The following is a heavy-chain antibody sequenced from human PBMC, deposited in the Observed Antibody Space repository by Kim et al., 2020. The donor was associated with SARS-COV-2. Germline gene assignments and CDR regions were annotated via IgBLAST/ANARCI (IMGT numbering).Heavy chain of an antibody. J-gene: IGHJ4*02. V-gene: IGHV4-34*12. CDR3: ARLPIGIQGERVDY. CDR1: GATFSGYY. Sequence: SETLSLTCAVYGATFSGYYWSWIRQPPGKGLEWIGESIYSGSTNYNPSLKSRVTMSLDASKNQFSLRLRSVTAADTAVYYCARLPIGIQGERVDYWGQGTLVTVSS. CDR2: SIYSGST.